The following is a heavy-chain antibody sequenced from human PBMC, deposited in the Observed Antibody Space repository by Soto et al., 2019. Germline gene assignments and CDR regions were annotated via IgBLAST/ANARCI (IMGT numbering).Heavy chain of an antibody. CDR1: GFTFSDYY. Sequence: QVQLVESGGGLVKPGGSLRLSCAVSGFTFSDYYMTWIRQAPGKGLEWVSYISSSTSHTNYADSVKGRFTISRDNAKKSLFLQMKSLRAEETAVYYCARGRGAAADYFDFWGQGTLVTVSS. CDR2: ISSSTSHT. D-gene: IGHD6-13*01. V-gene: IGHV3-11*05. J-gene: IGHJ4*02. CDR3: ARGRGAAADYFDF.